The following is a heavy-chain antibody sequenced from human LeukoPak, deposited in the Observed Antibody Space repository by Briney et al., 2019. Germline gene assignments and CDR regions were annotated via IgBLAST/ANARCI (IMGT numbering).Heavy chain of an antibody. D-gene: IGHD6-6*01. CDR2: ISAYNGNT. CDR3: ARDRIAARPSKGAYDY. V-gene: IGHV1-18*01. J-gene: IGHJ4*02. Sequence: ASVKVSCKASGYTFTSYGISWVRQAPGQGLEWMGWISAYNGNTNYAQKLQGRVTMTTDTSTSTAYMELRSLRSDDTAVYYCARDRIAARPSKGAYDYWGQGTLVTVSS. CDR1: GYTFTSYG.